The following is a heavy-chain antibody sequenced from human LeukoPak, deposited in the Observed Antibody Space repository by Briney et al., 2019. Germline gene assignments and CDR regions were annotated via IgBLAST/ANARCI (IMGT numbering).Heavy chain of an antibody. D-gene: IGHD3-10*01. Sequence: KPSETLSLTCTVSGGSISRSSYYWGWIRQPPGKGLEWIGSIYYSGSTYYNPSLKSRVTISVDTSKNQFSLKLSSVTAADTAVYDCSRAPYLVRGATYYYYYMDVWGKGTTVTVSS. CDR3: SRAPYLVRGATYYYYYMDV. J-gene: IGHJ6*03. CDR2: IYYSGST. V-gene: IGHV4-39*01. CDR1: GGSISRSSYY.